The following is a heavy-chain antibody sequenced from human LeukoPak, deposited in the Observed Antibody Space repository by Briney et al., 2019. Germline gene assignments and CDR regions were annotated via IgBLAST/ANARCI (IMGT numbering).Heavy chain of an antibody. J-gene: IGHJ4*02. V-gene: IGHV3-23*01. D-gene: IGHD2-21*01. Sequence: GGSLRLSCAASGFTFSSYAMSWVRQAPGKGLGWVSAISGSGGSTYYADSVKGRFTISRDNSKNTLYLQMNSLRAEDTAVYYCAKISEFWETCGGDCYADYWGQGTLVTVSS. CDR3: AKISEFWETCGGDCYADY. CDR1: GFTFSSYA. CDR2: ISGSGGST.